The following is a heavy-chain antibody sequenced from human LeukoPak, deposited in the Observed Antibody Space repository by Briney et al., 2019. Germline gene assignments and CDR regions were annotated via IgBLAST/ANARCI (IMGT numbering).Heavy chain of an antibody. CDR2: INPNSGGT. CDR3: ARRWTYSGSYYGYAFDI. D-gene: IGHD1-26*01. J-gene: IGHJ3*02. CDR1: GYTFTGYY. Sequence: ASVKLSCKASGYTFTGYYMQWVRDTPGQGREWMGGINPNSGGTKYAQKFQGRVTMTRDTSIRTAYMELSRLRSDDTAVYYCARRWTYSGSYYGYAFDIWGQGTMVTASS. V-gene: IGHV1-2*02.